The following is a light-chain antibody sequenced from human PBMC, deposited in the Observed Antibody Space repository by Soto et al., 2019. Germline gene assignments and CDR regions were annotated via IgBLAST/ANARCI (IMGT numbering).Light chain of an antibody. CDR1: QDISNY. V-gene: IGKV1-33*01. CDR3: QQYDNRPLT. CDR2: DAS. J-gene: IGKJ4*01. Sequence: DIQMTQSPSSLSASVGDRVTITCQASQDISNYLNWYQQKPGKAPKLLIYDASNLETGVPSRFSGGGSGTDFTFTISSLQPEDIATYYCQQYDNRPLTFGGRTKVET.